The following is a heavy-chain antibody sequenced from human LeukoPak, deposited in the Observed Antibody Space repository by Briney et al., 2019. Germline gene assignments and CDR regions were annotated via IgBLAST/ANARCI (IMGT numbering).Heavy chain of an antibody. CDR1: GYTFTSYY. J-gene: IGHJ4*02. D-gene: IGHD3-22*01. CDR2: INPSGGST. Sequence: ASVKVSCKPSGYTFTSYYMHWVRQAPGQRLEWMGIINPSGGSTSYAQKFQGRVTMTRDTSTSTVYMELSSLRSEDTAVYYCARVMSGYDSSGYSSKMFDYWGQGTLVTVSS. CDR3: ARVMSGYDSSGYSSKMFDY. V-gene: IGHV1-46*01.